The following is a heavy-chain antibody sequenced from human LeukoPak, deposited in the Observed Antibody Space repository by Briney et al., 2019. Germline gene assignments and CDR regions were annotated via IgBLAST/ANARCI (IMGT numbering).Heavy chain of an antibody. J-gene: IGHJ4*02. CDR1: GFTFSSYG. D-gene: IGHD3-3*01. Sequence: GGSLRLSCAASGFTFSSYGMHWVRQAPGKGLEWVAVISYDGSNKYYADSVKGRFTISRDNSKNTLYLQMNSLRAEDTAVYYCAKGPTIFGVELDYWGQGTLVTVSS. CDR3: AKGPTIFGVELDY. CDR2: ISYDGSNK. V-gene: IGHV3-30*18.